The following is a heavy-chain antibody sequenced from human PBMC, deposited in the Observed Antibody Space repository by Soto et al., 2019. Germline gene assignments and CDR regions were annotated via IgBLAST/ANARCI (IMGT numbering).Heavy chain of an antibody. V-gene: IGHV3-30*18. CDR2: ISYDGSNK. CDR3: AKDGEYDAFDI. Sequence: QVQLVESGGGVVQPGRSLRLSCAASGFTFSSYGMHWVRQAPGKGLEWVAVISYDGSNKYYADSVKGRFTISRDNSKNTLYLQMNSLRAEDTAVYYCAKDGEYDAFDIWGQGTMVTVSS. D-gene: IGHD4-17*01. CDR1: GFTFSSYG. J-gene: IGHJ3*02.